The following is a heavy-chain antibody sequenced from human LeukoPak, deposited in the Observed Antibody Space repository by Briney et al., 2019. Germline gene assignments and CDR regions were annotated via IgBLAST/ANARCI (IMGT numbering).Heavy chain of an antibody. D-gene: IGHD1-26*01. CDR1: AYTFTRYA. J-gene: IGHJ6*02. CDR2: INAGNGNT. CDR3: ARNGATQFYYYGMDV. Sequence: ASVKVSCKASAYTFTRYAMHWVRQAPGQRLEWMGWINAGNGNTKYSQKFQGRVTITWDTSTSTAYMELSSLRSEDTAVYYCARNGATQFYYYGMDVWGQGTTVTVSS. V-gene: IGHV1-3*01.